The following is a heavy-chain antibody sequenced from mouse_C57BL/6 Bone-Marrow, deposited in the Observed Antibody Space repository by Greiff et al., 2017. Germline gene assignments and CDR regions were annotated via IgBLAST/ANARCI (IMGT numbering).Heavy chain of an antibody. J-gene: IGHJ3*01. V-gene: IGHV1-50*01. Sequence: QVQLQQPGAELVKPGASVKLSCKASGYTFTSYWMQWVKQRTGQGLEWIGEIDPSGSYTNYNQKFKGKATLTVDTASRTAYLQLSSLTSEDSAVYYCAREGDCYGPYQGFAYWGQGTLVTVSA. CDR1: GYTFTSYW. CDR3: AREGDCYGPYQGFAY. CDR2: IDPSGSYT. D-gene: IGHD1-1*01.